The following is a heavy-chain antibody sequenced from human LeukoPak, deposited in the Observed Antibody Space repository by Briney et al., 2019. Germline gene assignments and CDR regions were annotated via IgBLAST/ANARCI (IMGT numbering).Heavy chain of an antibody. CDR3: ARGEMATIEDAFDI. V-gene: IGHV4-39*07. CDR1: GGSISSSSYY. CDR2: IYYSGST. J-gene: IGHJ3*02. D-gene: IGHD5-24*01. Sequence: SETLSLTCTVSGGSISSSSYYWGWIRQPPGKGLEWIGSIYYSGSTYYNPSLKSRVTISVDTSKNQFSLKLSSVTAADTAVYYCARGEMATIEDAFDIWGQGTMVTVSS.